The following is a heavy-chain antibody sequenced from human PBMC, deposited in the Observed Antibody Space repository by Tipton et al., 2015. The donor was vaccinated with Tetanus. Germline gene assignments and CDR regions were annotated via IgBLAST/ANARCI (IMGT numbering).Heavy chain of an antibody. J-gene: IGHJ4*02. CDR2: VSAASTYK. D-gene: IGHD6-19*01. V-gene: IGHV3-21*04. CDR3: ARESLHSSAWYGGSLDS. CDR1: GFTFSSYS. Sequence: PLRLSCAASGFTFSSYSMNWVRQAPGKGLEWVSYVSAASTYKYSAESLRGRFTISRDNAKNSLYLQMNSLRVDDTAVYYCARESLHSSAWYGGSLDSWGPGTLVTVSS.